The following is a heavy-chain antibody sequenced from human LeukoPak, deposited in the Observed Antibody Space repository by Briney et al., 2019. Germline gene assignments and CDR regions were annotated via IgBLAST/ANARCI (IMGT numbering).Heavy chain of an antibody. V-gene: IGHV1-46*01. D-gene: IGHD1-26*01. CDR1: GYTFITYY. Sequence: ASVKVSCKASGYTFITYYMHWVRQAPGRGLEWMGIINPSGGSTSYAQKFQGRVTVTRDTSTSTVYMELSSLRSEDTAVYYCARGLGSGSYYGYWGQGTLVTVSS. CDR2: INPSGGST. CDR3: ARGLGSGSYYGY. J-gene: IGHJ4*02.